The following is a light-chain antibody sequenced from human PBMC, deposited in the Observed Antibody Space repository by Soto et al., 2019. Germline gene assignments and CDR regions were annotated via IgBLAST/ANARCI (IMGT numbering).Light chain of an antibody. CDR1: SSDVGGYNY. CDR2: DVS. Sequence: QSALTQPASVSGSPGQSITISCTGTSSDVGGYNYVSWYQQHPGKAPKLMIYDVSNRPSGVSNRFSGSKSGNTASVTISGLQAEDEADYYCSSYTSSSSLGVFGGGTQLTVL. CDR3: SSYTSSSSLGV. J-gene: IGLJ3*02. V-gene: IGLV2-14*01.